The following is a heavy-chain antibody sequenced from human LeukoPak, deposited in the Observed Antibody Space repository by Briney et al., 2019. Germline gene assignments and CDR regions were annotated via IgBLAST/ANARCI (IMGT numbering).Heavy chain of an antibody. CDR1: GFAFDDYA. CDR3: AVLHYYAMDV. J-gene: IGHJ6*02. CDR2: ISWNSGTK. D-gene: IGHD2-8*01. Sequence: GGSLRLSCAASGFAFDDYAMHWVRQAPGKGLEWVSGISWNSGTKGYADSVKGRFTISRDNAKNSLYLQMNSLRGEDAALYYCAVLHYYAMDVWGQGTTVTVSS. V-gene: IGHV3-9*01.